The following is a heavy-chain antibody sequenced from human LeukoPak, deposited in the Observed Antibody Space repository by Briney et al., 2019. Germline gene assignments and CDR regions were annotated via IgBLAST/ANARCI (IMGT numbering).Heavy chain of an antibody. Sequence: ASVKVSCKASGYTFTSYGISWVRQAPGQGLEWMGWISAYNGNTNYAQKLQGSVTMTTDTSTSTAYMELRSLRSDDTAVYYCARDKLGYYDSSLPFDYCGQGTLVTVSS. CDR3: ARDKLGYYDSSLPFDY. CDR2: ISAYNGNT. V-gene: IGHV1-18*01. D-gene: IGHD3-22*01. J-gene: IGHJ4*02. CDR1: GYTFTSYG.